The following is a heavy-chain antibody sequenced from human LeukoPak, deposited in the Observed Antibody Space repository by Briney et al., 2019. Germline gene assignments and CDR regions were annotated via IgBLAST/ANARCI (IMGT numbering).Heavy chain of an antibody. Sequence: GGSLRLSCAASGFSFSSFWMSWVRQAPGKGLEWVANIKQDGSEEYYVDSVKGRFTISRDNAKNSLYLQMNSLRAEDTAVYYCARVDYYGSGSYYNVDYNYGMDVWGQGTTVTVSS. CDR2: IKQDGSEE. D-gene: IGHD3-10*01. CDR1: GFSFSSFW. J-gene: IGHJ6*02. V-gene: IGHV3-7*01. CDR3: ARVDYYGSGSYYNVDYNYGMDV.